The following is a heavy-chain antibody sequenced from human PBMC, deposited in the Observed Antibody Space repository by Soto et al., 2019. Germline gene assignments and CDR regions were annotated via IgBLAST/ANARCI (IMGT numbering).Heavy chain of an antibody. Sequence: QVQLVESGGGVVQPGRSLRLSCAASGFTFSSYGMHWVRQAPGKGLEWVAVIWYDGSNKYYADSVKGRFTISRDNSKNTLYLQMNSLRAEDTAVYYCARDLEYCSGGSCYSGYYYGMDVWGQGTTVTVSS. D-gene: IGHD2-15*01. J-gene: IGHJ6*02. CDR2: IWYDGSNK. CDR1: GFTFSSYG. CDR3: ARDLEYCSGGSCYSGYYYGMDV. V-gene: IGHV3-33*01.